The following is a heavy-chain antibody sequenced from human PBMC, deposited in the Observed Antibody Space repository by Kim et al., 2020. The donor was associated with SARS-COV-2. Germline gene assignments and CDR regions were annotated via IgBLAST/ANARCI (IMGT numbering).Heavy chain of an antibody. Sequence: TLEHADSVRGRFTISTDSATNSLYLQMNSLRDEDTAVYYCARDFIFAFDIWGQGTVVTVSS. CDR3: ARDFIFAFDI. J-gene: IGHJ3*02. V-gene: IGHV3-48*02. CDR2: TL. D-gene: IGHD2-21*01.